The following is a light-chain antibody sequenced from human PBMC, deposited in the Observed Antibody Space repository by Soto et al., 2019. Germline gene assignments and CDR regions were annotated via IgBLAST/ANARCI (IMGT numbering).Light chain of an antibody. CDR1: QSVTSNY. Sequence: IVMKQSPATLSVSPGERATLSCRASQSVTSNYLAWYQHKPGQAPRLLIYDASSRATGIPDRFSGSGSATDFTLTISRLEPEDFAVYYCQQYGTSPPLTFGGGTKVDNK. CDR3: QQYGTSPPLT. V-gene: IGKV3-20*01. J-gene: IGKJ4*01. CDR2: DAS.